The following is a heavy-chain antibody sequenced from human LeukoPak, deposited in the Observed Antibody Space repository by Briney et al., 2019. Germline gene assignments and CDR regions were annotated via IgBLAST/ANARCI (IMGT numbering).Heavy chain of an antibody. J-gene: IGHJ4*02. CDR2: ISSSSRYL. CDR3: ARDHWDILTGYYIDY. CDR1: EFTFSSYS. Sequence: GGSLRLSCAASEFTFSSYSMNWVRQAPGKGLERVSSISSSSRYLYYADSVKGRFTISRDSAKNSLYLQMNSLRAEDTAVYYCARDHWDILTGYYIDYWGQGTLVTVSS. D-gene: IGHD3-9*01. V-gene: IGHV3-21*01.